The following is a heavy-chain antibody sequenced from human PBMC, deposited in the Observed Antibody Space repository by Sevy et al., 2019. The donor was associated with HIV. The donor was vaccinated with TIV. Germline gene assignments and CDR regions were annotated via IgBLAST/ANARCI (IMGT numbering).Heavy chain of an antibody. D-gene: IGHD6-13*01. CDR1: GYSFSGYN. J-gene: IGHJ4*02. CDR3: GRVPAAAGTRGYFDY. Sequence: ASVKVSCKTSGYSFSGYNMHWVRQAPGQGLEWMGRINPTSGGTKFAERFQGRVTMTRDMSIGTAYMELSSLRSDDTAVYYCGRVPAAAGTRGYFDYWGQGTLVTVSS. V-gene: IGHV1-2*06. CDR2: INPTSGGT.